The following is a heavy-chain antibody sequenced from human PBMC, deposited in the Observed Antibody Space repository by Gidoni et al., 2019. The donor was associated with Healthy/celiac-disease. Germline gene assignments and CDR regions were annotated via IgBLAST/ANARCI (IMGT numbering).Heavy chain of an antibody. J-gene: IGHJ6*02. CDR1: GFTFSSYA. CDR3: ARDSGYCSGGSCYPNYYYYYGMDV. CDR2: ISYDGSNK. D-gene: IGHD2-15*01. Sequence: QVQLVESGGGVVQPGRSLRLSCAASGFTFSSYALHWVRQAPGKGLEWVAVISYDGSNKYDADSVKGRFTISRDNSKNTLYLQMNSLRAEDTAVYYCARDSGYCSGGSCYPNYYYYYGMDVWGQGTTVTVSS. V-gene: IGHV3-30-3*01.